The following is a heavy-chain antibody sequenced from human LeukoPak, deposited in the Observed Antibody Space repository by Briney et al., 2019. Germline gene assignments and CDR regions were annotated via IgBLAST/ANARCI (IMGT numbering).Heavy chain of an antibody. D-gene: IGHD3-16*01. CDR1: GFTFDDYA. Sequence: PGRSLRLSCAASGFTFDDYAMHWVRQAPGKGLEWVSGISWNSGSIGYADSVKGRFTISRDNAKNSLYLQMNSLRAEDMALYYCAKDIGAHGGAFDIWGQGTMVTVSS. V-gene: IGHV3-9*03. J-gene: IGHJ3*02. CDR2: ISWNSGSI. CDR3: AKDIGAHGGAFDI.